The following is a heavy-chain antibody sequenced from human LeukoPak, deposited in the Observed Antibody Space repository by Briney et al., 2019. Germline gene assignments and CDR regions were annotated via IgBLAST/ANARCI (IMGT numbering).Heavy chain of an antibody. Sequence: PGGSLRLSCAVSGFTFSDHYMSWIPQAPGKGLEWVSYISSSGTIIYYADSVKGRFTISRDNAKNSLYLQMNSLRGEDTAVYYCTRELDDSSGYYKPFDYWGHGTRFTVSS. CDR1: GFTFSDHY. V-gene: IGHV3-11*04. J-gene: IGHJ4*01. CDR3: TRELDDSSGYYKPFDY. D-gene: IGHD3-22*01. CDR2: ISSSGTII.